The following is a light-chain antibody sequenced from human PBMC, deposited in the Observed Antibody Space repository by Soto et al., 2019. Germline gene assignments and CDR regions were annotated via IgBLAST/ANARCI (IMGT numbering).Light chain of an antibody. V-gene: IGLV1-40*01. CDR1: SSNIGAGYD. CDR2: GNS. CDR3: QSYDSSLSAFYV. J-gene: IGLJ1*01. Sequence: QSVLTQPPSVSGAPGQRGTISCTGSSSNIGAGYDVHWYQQVPGTAPKLLIYGNSNRPSGVPDRSSGSKSGTSASLAITGLQDEDEADYYYQSYDSSLSAFYVFGTGTKVTVL.